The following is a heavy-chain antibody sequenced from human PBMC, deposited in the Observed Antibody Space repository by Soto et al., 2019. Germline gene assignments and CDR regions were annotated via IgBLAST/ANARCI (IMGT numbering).Heavy chain of an antibody. J-gene: IGHJ4*02. V-gene: IGHV3-30-3*01. CDR2: ISYDGSNK. CDR1: GFTFSSYA. D-gene: IGHD2-15*01. Sequence: QVQLVESGGGVVQPGRSLRLSCAASGFTFSSYAMHWVRQAPGKGLEWVAVISYDGSNKYYADSVKGRFTISRDNSKNTLNPQMNSLRAEDTAVDYCASPAHRYCSGGSCYPLPFDYWGQGTLVTVSS. CDR3: ASPAHRYCSGGSCYPLPFDY.